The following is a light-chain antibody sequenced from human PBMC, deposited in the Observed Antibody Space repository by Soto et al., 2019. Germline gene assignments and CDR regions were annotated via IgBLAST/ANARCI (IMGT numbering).Light chain of an antibody. CDR3: SSYTTSSTYV. CDR1: SSDVGAYNY. Sequence: QSVLTQPASVSRSPGQSITISCTGTSSDVGAYNYVSWYQQHPGKAPKLMIYDVTNRPSGVSNRFSGSKSGYTASLTISGLQAEDEADYYCSSYTTSSTYVFGTGTKLTVL. J-gene: IGLJ1*01. CDR2: DVT. V-gene: IGLV2-14*03.